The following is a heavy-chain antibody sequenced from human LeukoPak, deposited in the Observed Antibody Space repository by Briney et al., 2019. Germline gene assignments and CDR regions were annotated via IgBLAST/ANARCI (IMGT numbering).Heavy chain of an antibody. V-gene: IGHV4-59*01. CDR3: ATSGGFNSPRHY. J-gene: IGHJ4*02. CDR1: GDSISSYF. D-gene: IGHD3-16*01. CDR2: VCYNGTT. Sequence: SETLSLTCSVSGDSISSYFWAWIRQPPGKGLEWIGYVCYNGTTNYNPSLRNRVAISIDTSKNQFSLKLNSATAADTAVYYCATSGGFNSPRHYWGQGTLITVSS.